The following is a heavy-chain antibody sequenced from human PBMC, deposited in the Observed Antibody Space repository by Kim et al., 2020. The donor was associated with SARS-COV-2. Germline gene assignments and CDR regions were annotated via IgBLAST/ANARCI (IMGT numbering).Heavy chain of an antibody. CDR1: GFTFSSYA. CDR2: ISYDGSNK. V-gene: IGHV3-30-3*01. Sequence: GGSLRLSCAASGFTFSSYAMHWVRQAPGKGLEWVAVISYDGSNKYYADSVKGRFTISRDNSKNTLYLQMNSLRAEDTAVYYCARVGSSGNFDYYYYGMDVWGQGTTVTVSS. J-gene: IGHJ6*02. D-gene: IGHD6-19*01. CDR3: ARVGSSGNFDYYYYGMDV.